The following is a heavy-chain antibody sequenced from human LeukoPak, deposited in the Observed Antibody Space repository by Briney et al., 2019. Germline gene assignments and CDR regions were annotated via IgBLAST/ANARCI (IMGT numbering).Heavy chain of an antibody. J-gene: IGHJ4*02. CDR2: IRSKAYGGTT. V-gene: IGHV3-49*04. CDR3: TTDELS. CDR1: GFNFGDYA. Sequence: GGSLRLSCTASGFNFGDYAMSWVRQAPGKGLEWVGFIRSKAYGGTTEYAASVKGRFTISRDNSKSIAYLQMNSLKTEDTAVYYCTTDELSWGQGTLVTVSS. D-gene: IGHD3-10*01.